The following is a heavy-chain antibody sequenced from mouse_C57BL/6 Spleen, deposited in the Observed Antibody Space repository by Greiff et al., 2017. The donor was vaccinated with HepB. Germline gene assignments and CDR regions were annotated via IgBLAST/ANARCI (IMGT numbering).Heavy chain of an antibody. CDR1: GYTFTSYG. J-gene: IGHJ4*01. V-gene: IGHV1-81*01. Sequence: VKLVESGAELARPGASVKLSCKASGYTFTSYGISWVKQRTGQGLEWIGEIYPRSGNTYYNEKFKGKATLTADKSSSTAYMELRSLTSEDSAVYFCARDWTRSYYAMDYWGQGTSVTVSS. CDR2: IYPRSGNT. CDR3: ARDWTRSYYAMDY.